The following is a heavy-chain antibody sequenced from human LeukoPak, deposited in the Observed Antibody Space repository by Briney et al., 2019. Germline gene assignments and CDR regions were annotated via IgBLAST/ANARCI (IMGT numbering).Heavy chain of an antibody. Sequence: SETLSLTCTVSGDSITSHYWSWIRQPPGKGLEWIGDIYDTGGANYNPSLKSRVTISRDTSKNQFSLNVTSVTAADTAIYYCARGHYYGNSGDYWGQGTLVTVSS. CDR3: ARGHYYGNSGDY. V-gene: IGHV4-59*11. CDR1: GDSITSHY. J-gene: IGHJ4*02. CDR2: IYDTGGA. D-gene: IGHD3-22*01.